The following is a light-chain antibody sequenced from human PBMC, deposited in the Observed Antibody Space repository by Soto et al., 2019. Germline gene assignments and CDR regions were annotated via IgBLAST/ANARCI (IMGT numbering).Light chain of an antibody. CDR1: SSNIGAGYD. CDR2: GNS. V-gene: IGLV1-40*01. CDR3: QSYDSSLSGSYVV. Sequence: QSVLTQPPSVSGAPGQRVTISCTGSSSNIGAGYDVHWYQQLPGTAPKLLIYGNSNRPSGVPDRFSGSKSGTSASLAITGLQAEDEADYYCQSYDSSLSGSYVVFGGGTKLNVL. J-gene: IGLJ2*01.